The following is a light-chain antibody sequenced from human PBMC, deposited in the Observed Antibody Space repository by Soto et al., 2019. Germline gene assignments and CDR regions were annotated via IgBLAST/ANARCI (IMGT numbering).Light chain of an antibody. V-gene: IGKV3-20*01. CDR3: QQYGSAPPYT. Sequence: EIVLTQSPGTLSLSPGERATLSCRASQSVSSSYLAWYQQKPGQAPRLLIYGASSRATGIPDRFSGSGSGTDVTLTISRLEPEDFAVYYCQQYGSAPPYTWGQGTKLEIK. J-gene: IGKJ2*01. CDR2: GAS. CDR1: QSVSSSY.